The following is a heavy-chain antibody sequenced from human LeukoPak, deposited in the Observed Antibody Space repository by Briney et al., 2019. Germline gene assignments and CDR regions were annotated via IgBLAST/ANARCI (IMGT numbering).Heavy chain of an antibody. CDR3: ARLLYNWNDHYYYGMDV. D-gene: IGHD1-20*01. Sequence: ASETLSLTCTVSGGSVSNTVYYWNWIRQPPGKGLEWIGYIYYSGSTSYNPSLESRVTISVDTSKNQFSLELSSVTAADTAMYYCARLLYNWNDHYYYGMDVWGHGTTVTVSS. CDR2: IYYSGST. J-gene: IGHJ6*02. V-gene: IGHV4-61*08. CDR1: GGSVSNTVYY.